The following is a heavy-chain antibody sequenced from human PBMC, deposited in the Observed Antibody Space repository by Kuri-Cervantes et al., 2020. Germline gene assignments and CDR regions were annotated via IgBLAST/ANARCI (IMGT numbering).Heavy chain of an antibody. Sequence: ASVKVSCKASGYTFTSYGISWVRQAPGQGLEWMGRIDGGHGDTRFSQRFQGRVTLTRDTSATTAYMEVSSLRSEDTAVYYCAREEYPSFEGVFDIWGQGTLVTVSS. CDR3: AREEYPSFEGVFDI. V-gene: IGHV1-3*01. J-gene: IGHJ3*02. D-gene: IGHD3-16*01. CDR2: IDGGHGDT. CDR1: GYTFTSYG.